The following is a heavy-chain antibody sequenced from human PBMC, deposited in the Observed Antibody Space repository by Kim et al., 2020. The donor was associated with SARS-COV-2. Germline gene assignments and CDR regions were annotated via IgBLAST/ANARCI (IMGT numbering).Heavy chain of an antibody. D-gene: IGHD2-8*01. J-gene: IGHJ4*02. Sequence: GGSLRLSCAASGFPFSAYSMSWGRQAPGGGLEWVSSIDSTGDKIYYADSVRGRFTNSRDNAKNALYLQVDSLRAEDTAIYYCTRLLNGHFNHWGPGVLVSVSS. CDR3: TRLLNGHFNH. CDR1: GFPFSAYS. CDR2: IDSTGDKI. V-gene: IGHV3-21*06.